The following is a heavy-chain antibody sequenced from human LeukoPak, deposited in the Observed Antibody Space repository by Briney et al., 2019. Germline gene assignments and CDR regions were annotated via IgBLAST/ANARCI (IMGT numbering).Heavy chain of an antibody. CDR1: GGTFSSHA. CDR2: IIPILGIA. V-gene: IGHV1-69*04. D-gene: IGHD6-13*01. CDR3: ARASLYSSSSYYFDY. Sequence: ASVKVSCKASGGTFSSHAISWVRQAPGQGLEWMGRIIPILGIANYAQKFQGRVTITADKSTSTAYMELSSLRSEDTAVYYCARASLYSSSSYYFDYWGQGTLVTVSS. J-gene: IGHJ4*02.